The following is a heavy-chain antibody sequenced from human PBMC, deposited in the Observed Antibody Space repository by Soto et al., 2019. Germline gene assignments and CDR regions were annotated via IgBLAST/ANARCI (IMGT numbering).Heavy chain of an antibody. Sequence: PGGSLRLSCTASGFTFSSYSMNWVRQAPGKGLEWVSSISSSSSYIYYADSVKGRFTISRDNAKNSLYLQMNSLRAEDTAVYYCARDFRWVIDYWGQGARVTVSS. CDR3: ARDFRWVIDY. J-gene: IGHJ4*02. V-gene: IGHV3-21*01. CDR1: GFTFSSYS. CDR2: ISSSSSYI. D-gene: IGHD1-26*01.